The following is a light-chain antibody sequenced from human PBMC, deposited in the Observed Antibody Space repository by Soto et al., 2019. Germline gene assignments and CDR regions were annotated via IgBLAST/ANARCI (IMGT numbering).Light chain of an antibody. CDR2: DTS. CDR1: QSVSSY. J-gene: IGKJ1*01. CDR3: QQRRNWPLT. Sequence: EIVLTQSPATLSLSPGERATLSCRASQSVSSYFAWYQQKPGQAPRLLIYDTSNRATGIPARFSGSGSGTDFTLTISSLEPEDFAIYYCQQRRNWPLTCGQGT. V-gene: IGKV3-11*01.